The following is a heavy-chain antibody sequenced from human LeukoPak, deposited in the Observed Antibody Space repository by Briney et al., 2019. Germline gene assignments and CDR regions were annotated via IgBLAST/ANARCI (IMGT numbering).Heavy chain of an antibody. J-gene: IGHJ4*02. D-gene: IGHD3-22*01. Sequence: ASVKVSCKASGYTFTHYYIHWVRQAPGQGLEWMGWINPNNGGTNYAQKFQGRVTMNRDTSISTVYMELSSLRSEDTAVYYCATQKPSYYYDSSGYSLWGQGTLVTVSS. CDR1: GYTFTHYY. CDR3: ATQKPSYYYDSSGYSL. V-gene: IGHV1-2*02. CDR2: INPNNGGT.